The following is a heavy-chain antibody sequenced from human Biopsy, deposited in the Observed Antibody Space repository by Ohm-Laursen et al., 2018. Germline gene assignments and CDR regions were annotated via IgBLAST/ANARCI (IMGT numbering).Heavy chain of an antibody. J-gene: IGHJ1*01. CDR1: GGTFSNYG. CDR3: ATKLTGYFHH. D-gene: IGHD3-9*01. V-gene: IGHV1-69*06. CDR2: NIPILGTG. Sequence: SSVKVSCKAPGGTFSNYGVNWVRQAPGQGLEWLGGNIPILGTGNYAQKFKDRVTVAADTSTSTATMELRSLRSDDTAMYYCATKLTGYFHHWGQGTLVIVSS.